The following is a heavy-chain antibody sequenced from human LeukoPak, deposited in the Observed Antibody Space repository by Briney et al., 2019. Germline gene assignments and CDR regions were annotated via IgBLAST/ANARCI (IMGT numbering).Heavy chain of an antibody. J-gene: IGHJ2*01. CDR1: GDTFTSYY. V-gene: IGHV1-46*01. D-gene: IGHD6-13*01. CDR2: INPSGGSP. Sequence: ASVKVSCKASGDTFTSYYMHWVRQAPGQGLEWMGIINPSGGSPSYAQKFQGRVTMTRDTSTSTVYLELSSLRSEDTAVYYCARSSGLPAAGTLWYSDLWGRGTLVTVSS. CDR3: ARSSGLPAAGTLWYSDL.